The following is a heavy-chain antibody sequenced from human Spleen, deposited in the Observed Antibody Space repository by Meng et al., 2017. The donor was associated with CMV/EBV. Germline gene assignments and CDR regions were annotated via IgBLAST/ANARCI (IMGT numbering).Heavy chain of an antibody. CDR3: ARDPISGEVYRGFDP. CDR2: INHSGSA. D-gene: IGHD3-3*01. Sequence: SETLSLTCIVHGASANTFRNNFWTWMRQPPGGRLEWIGEINHSGSATYNPSLKSRVTISVDTSKDQFSLRLTSLTAADTAVYYCARDPISGEVYRGFDPWGQGTLVTVSS. CDR1: GASANTFRNNF. J-gene: IGHJ5*02. V-gene: IGHV4-34*01.